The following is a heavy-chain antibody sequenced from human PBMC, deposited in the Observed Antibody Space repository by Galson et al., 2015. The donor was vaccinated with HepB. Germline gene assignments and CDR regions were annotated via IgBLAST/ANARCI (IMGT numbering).Heavy chain of an antibody. Sequence: SLRLSCAASGFTFSSYAMSWVRQAPGKGLEWVSAISGSGGSTYYADSVKGRFTISRDNSKNTLYLQMNSLRAEDTAMYYCARHPFGEFPGWFDPWGQGTLVTVSS. D-gene: IGHD3-10*01. CDR1: GFTFSSYA. CDR2: ISGSGGST. J-gene: IGHJ5*02. CDR3: ARHPFGEFPGWFDP. V-gene: IGHV3-23*01.